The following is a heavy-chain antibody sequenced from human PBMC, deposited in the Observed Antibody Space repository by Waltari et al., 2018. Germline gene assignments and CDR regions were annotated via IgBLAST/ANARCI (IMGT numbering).Heavy chain of an antibody. J-gene: IGHJ4*02. CDR2: INHSGST. V-gene: IGHV4-34*01. D-gene: IGHD6-6*01. CDR1: GGSFSGYY. CDR3: AREKIAARRGTFDY. Sequence: QVQLQQWGAGLLKPSETLSLTCAVYGGSFSGYYWSWIRRPPGKGLEWIGEINHSGSTNYNPSLKSRVTISVDTSKNQFSLKLSSVTAADTAVYYCAREKIAARRGTFDYWGQGTLVTVSS.